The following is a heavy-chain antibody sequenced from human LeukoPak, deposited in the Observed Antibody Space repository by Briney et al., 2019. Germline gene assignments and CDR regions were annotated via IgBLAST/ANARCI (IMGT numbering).Heavy chain of an antibody. V-gene: IGHV3-21*01. D-gene: IGHD5-12*01. CDR3: ARGGVYSGYDFDY. J-gene: IGHJ4*02. Sequence: GGSLRLSCAASGFTFSSYSMNWVRQAPGKGLEWVSSISRSSSYIYYADSVKGRFTISRDNAKNSLYLQMNSLRAEDTAVYYCARGGVYSGYDFDYWGQGTLVTVSS. CDR2: ISRSSSYI. CDR1: GFTFSSYS.